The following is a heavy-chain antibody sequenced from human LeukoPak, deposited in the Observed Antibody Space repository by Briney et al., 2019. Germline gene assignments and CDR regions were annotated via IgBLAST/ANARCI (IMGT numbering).Heavy chain of an antibody. CDR2: IFFSGTT. D-gene: IGHD6-19*01. J-gene: IGHJ4*02. Sequence: SETLSLTCTVSSVSLTNYYWSWIRQPPGKGLEWIGYIFFSGTTNYNPSLKSRVTISVDTSKNQFSLKMTSVTAADTAVCFCARVGSGGAWFDFWGQGTLVTVSS. V-gene: IGHV4-59*01. CDR1: SVSLTNYY. CDR3: ARVGSGGAWFDF.